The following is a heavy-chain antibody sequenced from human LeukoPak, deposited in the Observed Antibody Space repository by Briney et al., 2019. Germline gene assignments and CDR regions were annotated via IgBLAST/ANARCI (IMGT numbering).Heavy chain of an antibody. CDR2: IYSDGIT. Sequence: GGSLRLSCAASGFTVSSNYMSWVRQAPGKGLEYVSVIYSDGITYYADFVKGRFTISRDNSKNTLYLQMNSRRAEDTAVYYCARVDPKAPGDYSWGRGTLVTVSS. D-gene: IGHD2-2*03. V-gene: IGHV3-66*01. CDR3: ARVDPKAPGDYS. J-gene: IGHJ4*02. CDR1: GFTVSSNY.